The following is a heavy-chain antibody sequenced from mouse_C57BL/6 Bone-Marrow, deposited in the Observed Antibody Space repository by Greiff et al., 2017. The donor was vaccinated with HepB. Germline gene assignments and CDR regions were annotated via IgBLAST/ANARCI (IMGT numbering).Heavy chain of an antibody. CDR3: TWYYGSKSPFAY. CDR1: GFNIKDDY. V-gene: IGHV14-4*01. J-gene: IGHJ3*01. D-gene: IGHD1-1*01. CDR2: IDPENGDT. Sequence: VQLKQSGAELVRPGASVKLSCTASGFNIKDDYMHWVKQRPEQGLEWIGWIDPENGDTEYASKFQGKAPITADTSSNTAYLQLSSLTSEDTAVYYCTWYYGSKSPFAYWGQGTLVTVSA.